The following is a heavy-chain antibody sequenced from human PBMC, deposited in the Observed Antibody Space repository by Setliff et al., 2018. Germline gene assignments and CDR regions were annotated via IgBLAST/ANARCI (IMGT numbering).Heavy chain of an antibody. Sequence: PSETLSLTCAIYGQSFSDYYWSWVRQPPGKGLEWIGEIYHSGSTNYNPSLKSRVTISVDTSKNQFSLKLSSVTAADTAVYYCARDRQCCSSPTCYSSYFYYYGMDVWAKGPRSPSP. CDR2: IYHSGST. V-gene: IGHV4-34*01. D-gene: IGHD2-2*02. CDR1: GQSFSDYY. CDR3: ARDRQCCSSPTCYSSYFYYYGMDV. J-gene: IGHJ6*02.